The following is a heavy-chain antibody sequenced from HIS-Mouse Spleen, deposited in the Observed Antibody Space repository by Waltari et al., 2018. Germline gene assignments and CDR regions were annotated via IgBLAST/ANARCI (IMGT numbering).Heavy chain of an antibody. CDR1: GFTFSSYG. V-gene: IGHV3-30*18. D-gene: IGHD6-19*01. CDR3: AKASSGWLDY. CDR2: ISYDGSNK. Sequence: QVQLVESAGGVVQPGRSLRLSCAASGFTFSSYGLHWVRQAPGKGLEWVAVISYDGSNKYYADSVKGRFTISRDNSKNTLYLQMNSLRAEDTAVYYCAKASSGWLDYWGQGTLVTVSS. J-gene: IGHJ4*02.